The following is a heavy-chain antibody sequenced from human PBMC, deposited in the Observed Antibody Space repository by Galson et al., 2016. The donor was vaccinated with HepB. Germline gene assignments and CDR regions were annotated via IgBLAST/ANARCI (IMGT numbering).Heavy chain of an antibody. D-gene: IGHD2-21*02. Sequence: SETLSLTCTVSGGSISTYFWSWIRQPPGKRLEWIGYIYYSGSTDYNPSLKSRVTISVDTSKNQFSLNLSSVTAADTAVYYCARVARETHVAGVTAVRGYFDYWGQGTLVTVSS. CDR3: ARVARETHVAGVTAVRGYFDY. CDR1: GGSISTYF. J-gene: IGHJ4*02. CDR2: IYYSGST. V-gene: IGHV4-59*01.